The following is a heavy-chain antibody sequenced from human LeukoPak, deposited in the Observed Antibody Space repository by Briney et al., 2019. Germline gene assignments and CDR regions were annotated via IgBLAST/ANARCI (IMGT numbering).Heavy chain of an antibody. V-gene: IGHV3-33*01. Sequence: GRPLRLSCAASGFTFSSYGMHWVRQAPGKGLEWVAVIWYDGSNKYYADSVKGRFTISRDNSKDTLYLQMNSLRAEDTAVYYCARDFGAGYYYMDVWGKGTTVTVSS. J-gene: IGHJ6*03. D-gene: IGHD3-10*01. CDR2: IWYDGSNK. CDR1: GFTFSSYG. CDR3: ARDFGAGYYYMDV.